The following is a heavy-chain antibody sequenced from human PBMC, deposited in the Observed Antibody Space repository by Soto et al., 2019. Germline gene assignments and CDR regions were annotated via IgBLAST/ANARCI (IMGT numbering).Heavy chain of an antibody. Sequence: PSQTHSLTCVISGDSVSSNTAAWNWIRSSPSRGLEWLGRTYYRSNWRHDYAVSVRSRITVNPDTSKNHFSLQLNSVTPDDTAVYYCARGVAGSGFDLWGQGTLVTVSS. V-gene: IGHV6-1*01. CDR2: TYYRSNWRH. CDR1: GDSVSSNTAA. D-gene: IGHD6-19*01. CDR3: ARGVAGSGFDL. J-gene: IGHJ4*02.